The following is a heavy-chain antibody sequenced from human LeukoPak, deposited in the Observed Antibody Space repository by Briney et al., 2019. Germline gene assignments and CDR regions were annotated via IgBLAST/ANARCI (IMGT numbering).Heavy chain of an antibody. V-gene: IGHV1-8*01. D-gene: IGHD3-10*01. CDR1: GYTFTSYD. Sequence: ASVKVSCKASGYTFTSYDINWVRQATGQGLEWMGWVSPNSGDTGYAQNFQGRVTMTRNTSISTAYMEPSSLTSEDTAVYYCARQDVVRGVRPFYWFDPWGQGTLVTVSS. CDR3: ARQDVVRGVRPFYWFDP. J-gene: IGHJ5*02. CDR2: VSPNSGDT.